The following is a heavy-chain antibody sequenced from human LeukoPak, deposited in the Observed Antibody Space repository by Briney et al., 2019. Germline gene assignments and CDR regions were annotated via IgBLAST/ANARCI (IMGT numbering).Heavy chain of an antibody. CDR1: GFTFSSYS. V-gene: IGHV3-21*01. J-gene: IGHJ4*02. D-gene: IGHD3-3*01. Sequence: KSGGSLRLSCAASGFTFSSYSMSWVRQAPGKGLEWVSSISSSSSYIYYADSVKGRFTISRDNAKNSLYLQMNSLRAEDTAVYYCALDFWSGYALGYWGQGTLVTVSS. CDR3: ALDFWSGYALGY. CDR2: ISSSSSYI.